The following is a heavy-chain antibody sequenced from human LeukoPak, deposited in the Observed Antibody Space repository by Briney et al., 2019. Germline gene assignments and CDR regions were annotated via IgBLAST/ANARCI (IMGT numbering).Heavy chain of an antibody. CDR2: IDPIDSYT. J-gene: IGHJ4*01. D-gene: IGHD4-17*01. Sequence: GESLKISCKGSGYIFSNYWISWVRQMPGKGLEWMGRIDPIDSYTNYSQSFQGHVTMSVDKSTSTAYLQWSSLKASDTAMYYCARQTTVTTQSDYWGQGTLVTVSS. V-gene: IGHV5-10-1*01. CDR1: GYIFSNYW. CDR3: ARQTTVTTQSDY.